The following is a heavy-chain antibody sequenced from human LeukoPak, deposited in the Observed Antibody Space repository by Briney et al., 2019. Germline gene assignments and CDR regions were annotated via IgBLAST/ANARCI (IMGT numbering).Heavy chain of an antibody. J-gene: IGHJ3*02. CDR2: IYYSGST. Sequence: SETLSLTCTVSGGSISSYYWSWIRQPPGKGLEWIGYIYYSGSTNYNPSLKSRVTISVDTSKNQFSLKLSSVTAADTAVYYCARDGSRVGSAFDIWGQGTMVTVSS. CDR3: ARDGSRVGSAFDI. V-gene: IGHV4-59*01. CDR1: GGSISSYY. D-gene: IGHD1-26*01.